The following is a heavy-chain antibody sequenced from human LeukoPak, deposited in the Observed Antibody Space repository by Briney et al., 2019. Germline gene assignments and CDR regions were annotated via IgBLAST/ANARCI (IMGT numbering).Heavy chain of an antibody. CDR1: GYTFTSYD. CDR2: MNPNSGNT. V-gene: IGHV1-8*01. J-gene: IGHJ6*03. D-gene: IGHD6-13*01. CDR3: ARGSLSPAAAGTYGWGWGYYYYYMDV. Sequence: ASVKVSCKASGYTFTSYDINWVRQATGQGLEWMGWMNPNSGNTGYAQKFQGRVTMTRNTSISTASMELSSLRSEDTAVYYCARGSLSPAAAGTYGWGWGYYYYYMDVWGKGTTVTISS.